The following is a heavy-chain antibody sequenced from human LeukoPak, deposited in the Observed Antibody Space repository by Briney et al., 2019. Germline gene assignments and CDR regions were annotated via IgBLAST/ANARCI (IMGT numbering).Heavy chain of an antibody. Sequence: GASVKVSCKASGYTLTSYGISWVRQAPGQGLEGMGWISAYNGNTNYAQKLQGRVTMTTDTSTSTAYMELRSLRSDDTAVYYCARIGVVPTVYYYYYMDVWGKGTTVTVSS. J-gene: IGHJ6*03. CDR3: ARIGVVPTVYYYYYMDV. D-gene: IGHD3-3*01. CDR1: GYTLTSYG. CDR2: ISAYNGNT. V-gene: IGHV1-18*01.